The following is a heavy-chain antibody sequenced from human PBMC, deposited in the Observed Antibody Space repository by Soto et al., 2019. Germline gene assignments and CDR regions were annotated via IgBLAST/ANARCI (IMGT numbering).Heavy chain of an antibody. J-gene: IGHJ4*02. CDR2: ISSTTNYI. CDR3: ARESEDLTSSFDY. Sequence: LRLSCAASGFTFTRYSMNWVRQAPGKGLEWASSISSTTNYIYYGDSMKGRFTISRDNAKNSLYLEMNSLRAEDTAVYYCARESEDLTSSFDYWGQGTLVTVSS. V-gene: IGHV3-21*06. CDR1: GFTFTRYS.